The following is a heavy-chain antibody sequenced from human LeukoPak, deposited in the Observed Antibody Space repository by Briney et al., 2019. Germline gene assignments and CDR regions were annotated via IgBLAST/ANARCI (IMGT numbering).Heavy chain of an antibody. D-gene: IGHD3-22*01. CDR2: INHSGST. Sequence: SETLSLTCAVYGGSFSGYYWSWIRQPPGKGLEWIGEINHSGSTNYNPSLKSRVTISVDMSKNQFSLKLSSVTAADTAVYYCARGRPPVGGYYPFYYRGQGTLVTVSS. V-gene: IGHV4-34*01. J-gene: IGHJ4*02. CDR3: ARGRPPVGGYYPFYY. CDR1: GGSFSGYY.